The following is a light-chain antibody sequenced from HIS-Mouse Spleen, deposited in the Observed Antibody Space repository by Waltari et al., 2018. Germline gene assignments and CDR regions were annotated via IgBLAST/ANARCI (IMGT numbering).Light chain of an antibody. CDR1: SSNIGSNT. CDR2: SNK. CDR3: AAWDDSLNGYV. Sequence: QSVLTQPPSVSGTPGQRVTISCSGSSSNIGSNTVNWYQQLPGTAPKLLIYSNKQRPSGVPDRFSGSKSGTSASLAISGRQSEDEADYYCAAWDDSLNGYVFGTGTKVTVL. V-gene: IGLV1-44*01. J-gene: IGLJ1*01.